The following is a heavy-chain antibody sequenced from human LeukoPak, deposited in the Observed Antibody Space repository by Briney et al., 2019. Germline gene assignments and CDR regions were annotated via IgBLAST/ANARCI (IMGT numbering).Heavy chain of an antibody. J-gene: IGHJ4*02. CDR1: GYTLTELS. D-gene: IGHD3-22*01. CDR3: ATLTSYYDSSGYSDY. CDR2: SGPEDGET. Sequence: ASVKVSCKVSGYTLTELSMHWVRQAPGKGLEWMGGSGPEDGETIYAQKFQGRVTMTEDTSTDTAYMELSSLRSEDTAVYYCATLTSYYDSSGYSDYWGQGTLVTVSS. V-gene: IGHV1-24*01.